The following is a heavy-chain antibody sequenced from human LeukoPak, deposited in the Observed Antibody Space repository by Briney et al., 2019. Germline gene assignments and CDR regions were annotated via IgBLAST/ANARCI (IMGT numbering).Heavy chain of an antibody. J-gene: IGHJ5*02. CDR2: IYSDGST. D-gene: IGHD1-26*01. CDR3: ARANSATIPGVDP. CDR1: GFIVSCNY. Sequence: GGSLRLSCAASGFIVSCNYMSWVRQAPGKGLEWVSIIYSDGSTYYADSVKGRFTISRDNSKNTLYLQMNSPRAEDTAVYYCARANSATIPGVDPWGQGTLVTVSS. V-gene: IGHV3-53*01.